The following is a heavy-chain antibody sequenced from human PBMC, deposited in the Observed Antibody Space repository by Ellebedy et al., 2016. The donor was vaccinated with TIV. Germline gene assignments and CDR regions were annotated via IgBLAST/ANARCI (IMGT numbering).Heavy chain of an antibody. J-gene: IGHJ3*02. CDR3: AREVINIPSPEDAFDI. V-gene: IGHV4-30-4*01. CDR2: IHHTGKA. D-gene: IGHD1-14*01. CDR1: GAPSGNSF. Sequence: SETLSLXCAVPGAPSGNSFWSWIRQPPGGGLEWIAYIHHTGKAFYNPSLRSRVSMSVDTFNNNFALTLTSVNAADTAFYYCAREVINIPSPEDAFDIWGQGTMVTVSS.